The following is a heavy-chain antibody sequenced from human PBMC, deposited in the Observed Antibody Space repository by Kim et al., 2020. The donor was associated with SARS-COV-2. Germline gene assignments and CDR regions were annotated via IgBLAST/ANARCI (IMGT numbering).Heavy chain of an antibody. Sequence: VAVIRSDGSHKYYADSVKGRFTISRDKSKNMVYLQMNSRRAEDTAVYYCANFESWGQGTLVTVSS. V-gene: IGHV3-33*03. CDR3: ANFES. J-gene: IGHJ4*02. CDR2: IRSDGSHK.